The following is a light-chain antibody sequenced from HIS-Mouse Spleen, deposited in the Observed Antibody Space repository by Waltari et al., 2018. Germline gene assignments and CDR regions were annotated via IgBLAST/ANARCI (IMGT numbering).Light chain of an antibody. CDR2: GAS. J-gene: IGKJ1*01. Sequence: EIVMTQSPATLSVSPGERATLSCRASQSVSSNLTWYQQKPGQAPRLLIYGASTRDTGIPARFSGSGYGTEFTLTISSLQSEDFAVYYCQQYNNWPPGTFGQGTKVEIK. V-gene: IGKV3-15*01. CDR1: QSVSSN. CDR3: QQYNNWPPGT.